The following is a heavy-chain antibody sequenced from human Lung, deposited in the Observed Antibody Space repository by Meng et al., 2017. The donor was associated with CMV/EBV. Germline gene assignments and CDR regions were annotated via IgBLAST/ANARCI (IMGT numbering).Heavy chain of an antibody. CDR1: GGTFSNFA. V-gene: IGHV1-69*05. Sequence: SXXVSCKASGGTFSNFAISWVRQAPGQGLEWMGGIIPIFGTGNYAQKFQGRVSITTDESTTTAYMELRSLRPEDTAVYYCAVGVTHDYWGQGTLVTVSS. J-gene: IGHJ4*02. CDR3: AVGVTHDY. CDR2: IIPIFGTG. D-gene: IGHD2-21*02.